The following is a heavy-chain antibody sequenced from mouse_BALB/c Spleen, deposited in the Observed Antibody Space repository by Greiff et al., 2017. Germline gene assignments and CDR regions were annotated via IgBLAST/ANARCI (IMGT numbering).Heavy chain of an antibody. Sequence: VQRVESGPGLVAPSQSLSITCTVSGFSLTSYGVHWVRQPPGKGLEWLGVIWAGGSTNYNSALMSRLSISKDNSKSQVFLKMNSLQTDDTAMYYCAREGITTATSWFAYWGQGTLVTVSA. CDR2: IWAGGST. V-gene: IGHV2-9*02. CDR1: GFSLTSYG. D-gene: IGHD1-2*01. CDR3: AREGITTATSWFAY. J-gene: IGHJ3*01.